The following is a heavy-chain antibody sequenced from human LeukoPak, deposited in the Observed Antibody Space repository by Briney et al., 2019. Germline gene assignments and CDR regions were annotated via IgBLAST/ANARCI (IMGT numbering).Heavy chain of an antibody. J-gene: IGHJ4*02. D-gene: IGHD6-19*01. V-gene: IGHV3-23*01. CDR3: AKGKYSSGGVPDY. Sequence: GGSPRLSCVASEFTFSSHAMNWVRQAPGKGLEWVSSISGGGESTYYADSVKGRFTVSRDNSKNTLYLQINSLRGEDTAVYYCAKGKYSSGGVPDYWGQGTLVTVSS. CDR2: ISGGGEST. CDR1: EFTFSSHA.